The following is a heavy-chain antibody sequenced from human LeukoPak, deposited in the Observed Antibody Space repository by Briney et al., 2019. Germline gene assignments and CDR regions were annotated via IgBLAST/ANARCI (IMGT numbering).Heavy chain of an antibody. D-gene: IGHD6-19*01. CDR1: GFTFSDYY. CDR3: AKEDSSGWYGIDY. J-gene: IGHJ4*02. Sequence: GGSLRLSCAASGFTFSDYYMSWIRQAPGKGLEWVSYISSSGSTIYYADSVKGRFTISRDNSKNTLYLQMNSLRAEDTAVYYCAKEDSSGWYGIDYWGQGTLVTVSS. V-gene: IGHV3-11*04. CDR2: ISSSGSTI.